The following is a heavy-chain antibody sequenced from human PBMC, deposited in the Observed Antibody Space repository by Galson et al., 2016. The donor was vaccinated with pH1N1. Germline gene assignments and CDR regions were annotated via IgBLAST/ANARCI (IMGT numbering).Heavy chain of an antibody. CDR1: GFTLSNAW. Sequence: SLRLSCAASGFTLSNAWMSWVRQAPGKGLERVGRIKSKTDGGTTDYAAPVKGRFTISRDDSKITLYLQMNSLKTEDTAVYYCTTDRDYGDYLGGMDVWGQGTTVTVSS. D-gene: IGHD4-17*01. CDR3: TTDRDYGDYLGGMDV. V-gene: IGHV3-15*01. J-gene: IGHJ6*02. CDR2: IKSKTDGGTT.